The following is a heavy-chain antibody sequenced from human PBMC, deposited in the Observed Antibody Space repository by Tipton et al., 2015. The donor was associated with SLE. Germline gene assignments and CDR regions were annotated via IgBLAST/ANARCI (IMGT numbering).Heavy chain of an antibody. V-gene: IGHV4-59*01. CDR1: GGSISSYY. Sequence: TLSLTCTVSGGSISSYYWSWIRQPPGKGLEWIGDIYYSGSTNYNPSLKSRVTISVDTSKNQFSLKLSSVTAADTAVYYCARGFSLGGACYYYGMDVWGQGTTVTVSS. D-gene: IGHD1-26*01. CDR2: IYYSGST. CDR3: ARGFSLGGACYYYGMDV. J-gene: IGHJ6*02.